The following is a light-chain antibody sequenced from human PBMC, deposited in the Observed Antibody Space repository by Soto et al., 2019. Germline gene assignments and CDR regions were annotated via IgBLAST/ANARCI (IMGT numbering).Light chain of an antibody. Sequence: IQLTQSPSSLSASVGDIVTITCRASQGISTYLDWYQQKPGKAPKLLIYAASTLQSGVPSRFSGSGSGTEFTLTISSLQPEDFATYYCQQLDSYPRTFGQGTKLEIK. V-gene: IGKV1-9*01. CDR1: QGISTY. CDR3: QQLDSYPRT. CDR2: AAS. J-gene: IGKJ2*01.